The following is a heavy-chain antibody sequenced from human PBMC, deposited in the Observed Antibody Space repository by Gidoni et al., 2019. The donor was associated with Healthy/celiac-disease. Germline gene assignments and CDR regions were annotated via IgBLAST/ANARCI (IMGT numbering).Heavy chain of an antibody. V-gene: IGHV3-33*01. D-gene: IGHD3-10*01. CDR2: IWYDGSNK. Sequence: QVQLVESGGGVVQPGRSLRLSCAASGFTSSSYGMHWVRQAPGKGLEWVAVIWYDGSNKDYADSVKGRFTISRDNSKNTLYLQMNSLRAEDTAVYYCARDLFWFGEVEYYYYGMDVWGQGTTVTVSS. CDR3: ARDLFWFGEVEYYYYGMDV. J-gene: IGHJ6*02. CDR1: GFTSSSYG.